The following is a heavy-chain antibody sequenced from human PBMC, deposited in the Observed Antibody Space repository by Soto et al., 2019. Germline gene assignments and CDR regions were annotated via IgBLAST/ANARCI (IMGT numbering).Heavy chain of an antibody. CDR1: GYTFINYD. Sequence: QVQLVQSGAEVKKPGASVKVSCKASGYTFINYDINWVRQATGQGLEWIGWMNPNSGDTGYAQKFQGRVTMTRDTSISTAYMELSSLRSDDTAVYYCARGVGSYYGSGSYFDSWGQGTLVTVSS. CDR3: ARGVGSYYGSGSYFDS. D-gene: IGHD3-10*01. V-gene: IGHV1-8*01. CDR2: MNPNSGDT. J-gene: IGHJ5*01.